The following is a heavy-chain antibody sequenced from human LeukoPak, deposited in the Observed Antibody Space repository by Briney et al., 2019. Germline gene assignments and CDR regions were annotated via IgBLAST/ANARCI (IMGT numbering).Heavy chain of an antibody. V-gene: IGHV4-59*01. J-gene: IGHJ4*02. CDR3: ARNWGYSYGQYFDY. D-gene: IGHD5-18*01. Sequence: SETLSLTCAVYGGSFSGYYWSWIRQPPGKGLEWIGYIYYSGSTNYNPSLKSRVTISVDTSKNQFSLKLSSVTAADTAVYYCARNWGYSYGQYFDYWGQGTLVTVSS. CDR1: GGSFSGYY. CDR2: IYYSGST.